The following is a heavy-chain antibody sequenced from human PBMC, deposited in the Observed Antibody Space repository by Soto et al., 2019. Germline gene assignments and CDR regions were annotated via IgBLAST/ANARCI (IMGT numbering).Heavy chain of an antibody. D-gene: IGHD6-13*01. CDR2: INHSGST. J-gene: IGHJ4*02. CDR1: GGSPSGYY. V-gene: IGHV4-34*01. CDR3: ARGLGAAAAHKYGY. Sequence: SETLSLTCAVYGGSPSGYYWSWIRQPPGKGLEWIGEINHSGSTNYNPSLKSRVTISVDTSKNQFSLKLSSVTAADTAVYYCARGLGAAAAHKYGYWGQGTLVTVSS.